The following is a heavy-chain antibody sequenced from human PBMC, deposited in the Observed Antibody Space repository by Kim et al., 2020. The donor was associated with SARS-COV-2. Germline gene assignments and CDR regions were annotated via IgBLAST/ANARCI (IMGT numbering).Heavy chain of an antibody. J-gene: IGHJ4*02. D-gene: IGHD6-19*01. CDR1: GASISSSSSSDFY. Sequence: SETLSLTCAVSGASISSSSSSDFYWAWIRQPPGKGLEWIASIYYTGDTYYGPSLKSRATISADTSKNQFSLNLYFVTAADTGLYYCARNHTNGWNLYWGQGIMVTVSS. V-gene: IGHV4-39*01. CDR3: ARNHTNGWNLY. CDR2: IYYTGDT.